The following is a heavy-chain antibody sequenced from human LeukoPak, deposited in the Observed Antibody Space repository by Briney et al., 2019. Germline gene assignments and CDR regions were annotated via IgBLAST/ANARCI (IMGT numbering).Heavy chain of an antibody. D-gene: IGHD6-19*01. CDR1: GFTFSSYR. J-gene: IGHJ4*02. Sequence: PGGSLRLSCAASGFTFSSYRMHSVRQVPGKGLVWVSRIDSDGTSTTYADSVTGRFTISRDNAKNTLYLQMNSLRGEDTAAYYCGIGVALYFGGQGTLVTVSS. CDR3: GIGVALYF. CDR2: IDSDGTST. V-gene: IGHV3-74*03.